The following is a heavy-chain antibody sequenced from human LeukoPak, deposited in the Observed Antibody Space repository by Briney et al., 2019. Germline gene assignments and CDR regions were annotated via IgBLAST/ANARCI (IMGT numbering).Heavy chain of an antibody. Sequence: ASVKVSCKASGYTFTNYDINWVRQAAGQGLEWMGWMNPNTGNTGYTQKFQGRITITRNTSINTAYMELSSLRSEDTAVYYCARRQCTNRPNWFDPWGQGTLVTVSS. D-gene: IGHD1/OR15-1a*01. V-gene: IGHV1-8*03. J-gene: IGHJ5*02. CDR1: GYTFTNYD. CDR2: MNPNTGNT. CDR3: ARRQCTNRPNWFDP.